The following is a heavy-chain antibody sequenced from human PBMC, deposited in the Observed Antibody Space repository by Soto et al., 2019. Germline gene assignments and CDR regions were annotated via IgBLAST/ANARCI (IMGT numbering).Heavy chain of an antibody. CDR3: AKERGATTPRVGMDV. CDR1: GFTFSSYA. V-gene: IGHV3-23*01. CDR2: MSGSGGST. J-gene: IGHJ6*01. D-gene: IGHD1-26*01. Sequence: GGSLRLSCAASGFTFSSYAMSWVRQAPGKGLDWVSTMSGSGGSTYYADSVKGRFTISRDNSKNTLYLQMNSLRAEDTALYYCAKERGATTPRVGMDVWGQGTTVTVSS.